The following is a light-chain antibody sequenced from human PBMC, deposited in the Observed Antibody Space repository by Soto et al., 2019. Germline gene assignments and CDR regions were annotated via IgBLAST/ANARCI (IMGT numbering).Light chain of an antibody. CDR3: QQTHSFPPP. V-gene: IGKV1D-12*01. J-gene: IGKJ5*01. Sequence: DIQMTQSPSSVSASVGDSVTITCRASGDISSWLAWYQQRPGKAPKLLIYAASTLRSGVPLRFSGSASGTEFTLTISSLQRVDFATYYCQQTHSFPPPFGQGTRLEI. CDR1: GDISSW. CDR2: AAS.